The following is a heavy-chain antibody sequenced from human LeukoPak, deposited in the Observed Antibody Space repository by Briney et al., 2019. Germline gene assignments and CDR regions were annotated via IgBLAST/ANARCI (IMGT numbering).Heavy chain of an antibody. CDR1: GYTFTNYY. V-gene: IGHV1-46*01. CDR2: INPSGGST. D-gene: IGHD3-16*02. J-gene: IGHJ4*02. CDR3: AREVRNDYVWGSYRTYYFDY. Sequence: ASVKVSCKASGYTFTNYYMHWVRQAPGQGLEWLGIINPSGGSTSYAQKFQGRVTMTRDTSTSTVYMELSSLRSEDTAVYYCAREVRNDYVWGSYRTYYFDYWGQGTLVTVSS.